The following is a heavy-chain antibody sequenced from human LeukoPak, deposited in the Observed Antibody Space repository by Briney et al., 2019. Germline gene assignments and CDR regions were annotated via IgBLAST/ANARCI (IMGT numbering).Heavy chain of an antibody. V-gene: IGHV4-34*01. CDR1: GGSFSGYY. D-gene: IGHD6-13*01. CDR3: VRDIAAAGGFDY. Sequence: SETLSLTCCVYGGSFSGYYLSWIRQPPGKGLEWIGEINNSGSTNYNPSLKSRVTISVDTSKNQFSLKLSSVTAADTAVYYCVRDIAAAGGFDYWGQGTLVTVSS. CDR2: INNSGST. J-gene: IGHJ4*02.